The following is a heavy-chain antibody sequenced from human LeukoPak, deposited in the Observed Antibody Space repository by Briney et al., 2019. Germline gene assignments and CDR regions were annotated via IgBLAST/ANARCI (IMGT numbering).Heavy chain of an antibody. D-gene: IGHD6-19*01. CDR2: IIPIFGTA. CDR3: ARVVALNSGWYRD. J-gene: IGHJ4*02. Sequence: SVKVSCKASGGTFSSYAISWVRQAPGQGLEWTGGIIPIFGTANYAQKFQGRVTITTDESTSTAYMELSSLRSEDTAVYYCARVVALNSGWYRDWGQGTLVTVSS. CDR1: GGTFSSYA. V-gene: IGHV1-69*05.